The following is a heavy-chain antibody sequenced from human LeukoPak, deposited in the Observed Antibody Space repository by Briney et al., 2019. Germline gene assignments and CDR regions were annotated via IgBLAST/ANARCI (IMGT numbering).Heavy chain of an antibody. CDR1: AFTVSSNY. V-gene: IGHV3-66*02. Sequence: PGGSLRLSCAVSAFTVSSNYVSWVRQAPGKRLEWVSVIYGGGSTNYADSVKGRFTISRDSSKNTLYLQMNSLRAEDTAVYYCARDHSGSYQRAFDIWGQGTMVTVSS. D-gene: IGHD1-26*01. J-gene: IGHJ3*02. CDR3: ARDHSGSYQRAFDI. CDR2: IYGGGST.